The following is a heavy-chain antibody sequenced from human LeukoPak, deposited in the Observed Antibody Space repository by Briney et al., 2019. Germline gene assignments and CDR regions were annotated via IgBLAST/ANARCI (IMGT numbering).Heavy chain of an antibody. D-gene: IGHD5-18*01. V-gene: IGHV3-23*01. CDR3: AKVGYSYGLDAFDI. CDR2: ISGSGDST. CDR1: GFTFSSYT. Sequence: GGSLRLSCEGSGFTFSSYTMIWVRQAPGKGLEWVSAISGSGDSTFYADSVKGRFTISRDNSKNTLWLQMNSLRAEDTAVYYCAKVGYSYGLDAFDIWGQGTMVTVSS. J-gene: IGHJ3*02.